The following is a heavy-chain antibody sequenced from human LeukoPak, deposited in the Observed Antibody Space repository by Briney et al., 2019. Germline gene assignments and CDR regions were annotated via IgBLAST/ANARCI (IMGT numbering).Heavy chain of an antibody. CDR2: INTYKGDT. CDR3: AREFGHCYGDNCFYFFDT. J-gene: IGHJ4*02. CDR1: GYTLTNYN. Sequence: ASVKVSCKASGYTLTNYNISWVRQAPGQGLEWMGWINTYKGDTLYAQKLRGRDTMTADTSTNTAYMELRSLRFDDTAVYYCAREFGHCYGDNCFYFFDTWGQGFRVTVSS. D-gene: IGHD4-23*01. V-gene: IGHV1-18*01.